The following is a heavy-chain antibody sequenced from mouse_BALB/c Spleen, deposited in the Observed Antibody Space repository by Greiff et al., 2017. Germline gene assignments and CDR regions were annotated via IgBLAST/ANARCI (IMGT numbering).Heavy chain of an antibody. CDR2: IDPANGNT. J-gene: IGHJ4*01. V-gene: IGHV14-3*02. D-gene: IGHD2-1*01. Sequence: EVKLMESGAELVKPGASVKLSCTASGFNIKDTYMHWVKQRPEQGLEWIGRIDPANGNTKYDPKFQGKATITADTSSNTAYLQLSSLTSEDTAVYYCARWNYGNYSYYAMDYWGQGTSVTVSS. CDR3: ARWNYGNYSYYAMDY. CDR1: GFNIKDTY.